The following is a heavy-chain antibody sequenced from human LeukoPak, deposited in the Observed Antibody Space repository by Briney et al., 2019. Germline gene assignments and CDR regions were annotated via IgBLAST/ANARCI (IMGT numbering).Heavy chain of an antibody. D-gene: IGHD3-22*01. V-gene: IGHV1-46*01. J-gene: IGHJ4*02. CDR3: ARDRYYYDSSGPIGGYFDY. CDR1: GYTFTSYY. CDR2: INPSGGST. Sequence: GASVKVSCKASGYTFTSYYMHWVRQAPGQGLEWMGIINPSGGSTSYAQKFLGRVTMTRDTSTSTVYMELSSLRSEDTAVYYCARDRYYYDSSGPIGGYFDYWGQGTLVTVSS.